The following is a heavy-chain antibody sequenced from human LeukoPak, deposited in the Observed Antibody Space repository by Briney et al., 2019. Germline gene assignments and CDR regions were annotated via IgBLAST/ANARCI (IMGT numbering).Heavy chain of an antibody. CDR1: GYTFSRHG. Sequence: ASVKVSCKASGYTFSRHGMTWVRQAPGQGLEWMGWISGGKGDTKYAQNLQGRVTMTTEANTAYMELRSLTSGDTAVYYCMRGTWGVVLDYWGQGTPVTVSS. V-gene: IGHV1-18*01. D-gene: IGHD3-3*01. CDR2: ISGGKGDT. CDR3: MRGTWGVVLDY. J-gene: IGHJ4*02.